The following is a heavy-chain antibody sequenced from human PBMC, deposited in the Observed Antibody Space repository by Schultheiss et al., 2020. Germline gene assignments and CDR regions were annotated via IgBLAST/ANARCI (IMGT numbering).Heavy chain of an antibody. D-gene: IGHD6-13*01. Sequence: ASVKVSFKASGYTFTSYYMHWVRQAPGQGLEWMGIINPSGGSTSYAQKFQGRVTMTRDTSTSTVYMELSSLRSEDTAVYYCARGQQQLVRYYYYYMDVWGKGTTVTVSS. CDR1: GYTFTSYY. V-gene: IGHV1-46*01. J-gene: IGHJ6*03. CDR3: ARGQQQLVRYYYYYMDV. CDR2: INPSGGST.